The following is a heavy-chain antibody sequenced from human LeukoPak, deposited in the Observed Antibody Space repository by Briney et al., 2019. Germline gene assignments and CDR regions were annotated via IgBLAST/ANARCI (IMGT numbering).Heavy chain of an antibody. CDR2: IYTSGST. V-gene: IGHV4-4*07. Sequence: SETLSLTCTVPGGSISSYYWSWIRQPAGKGLEWIGRIYTSGSTNYNPSLKSRVTMSVDTSKNQFSLKLSSVTAADTALYYCARGWALTIFGGSFDYWGQGTLVTVSS. D-gene: IGHD3-3*01. CDR1: GGSISSYY. CDR3: ARGWALTIFGGSFDY. J-gene: IGHJ4*02.